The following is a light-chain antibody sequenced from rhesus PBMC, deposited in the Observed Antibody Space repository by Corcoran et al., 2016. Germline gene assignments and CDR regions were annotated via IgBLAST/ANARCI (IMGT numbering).Light chain of an antibody. CDR3: QQYSRAPFT. J-gene: IGKJ3*01. CDR2: KAS. Sequence: DIQMTQSPSSLSASVGDRVTITCRASQGISSWLAWYQQKPGNAPKLLSYKASSLQSGVPSRFSGSGSGTDFTLTISSLQPEDSATYYCQQYSRAPFTFGPGTKLDIK. CDR1: QGISSW. V-gene: IGKV1-21*01.